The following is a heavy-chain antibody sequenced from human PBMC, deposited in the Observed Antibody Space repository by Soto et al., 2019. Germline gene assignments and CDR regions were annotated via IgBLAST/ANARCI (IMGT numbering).Heavy chain of an antibody. Sequence: QVQLQESGPGLVKPSGTLSLTCAVSGGSISSSNWWSWVRQPPGKGLEWIGEIYHSGSTNYNPSLKCPVTISLATPKTRFSLKLSSVTAADTAVYYCARVITMVRGVITYYFDYWGQGTLVPVSS. J-gene: IGHJ4*02. CDR3: ARVITMVRGVITYYFDY. CDR2: IYHSGST. V-gene: IGHV4-4*02. CDR1: GGSISSSNW. D-gene: IGHD3-10*01.